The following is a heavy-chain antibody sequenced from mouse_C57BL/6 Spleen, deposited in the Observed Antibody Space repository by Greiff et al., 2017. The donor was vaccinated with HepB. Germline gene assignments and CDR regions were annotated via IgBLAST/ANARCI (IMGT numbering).Heavy chain of an antibody. V-gene: IGHV5-17*01. D-gene: IGHD2-4*01. CDR1: GFTFSDYG. CDR2: ISSGSSTI. Sequence: EVKVVESGGGLVKPGGSLKLSCAASGFTFSDYGMHWVRQAPEKGLEWVAYISSGSSTIYYADTVKGRFTISRDNAKNTLFLQMTSLRSEDTAMYYCARDHYDYGYWYFDVWGTGTTVTVSS. CDR3: ARDHYDYGYWYFDV. J-gene: IGHJ1*03.